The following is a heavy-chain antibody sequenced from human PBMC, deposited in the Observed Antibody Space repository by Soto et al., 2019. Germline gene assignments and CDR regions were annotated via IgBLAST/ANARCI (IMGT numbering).Heavy chain of an antibody. D-gene: IGHD1-26*01. Sequence: GGSLRLSCAASGFTFSSYWMHWVRQAPGKGLVWVSRINSDGSSTSYADSVKGRFTISRDNAKNTLYLQMNSLRAEDTAVYYCARICGSTNRWSDYWGQGTLVTVSS. CDR2: INSDGSST. CDR1: GFTFSSYW. CDR3: ARICGSTNRWSDY. J-gene: IGHJ4*02. V-gene: IGHV3-74*01.